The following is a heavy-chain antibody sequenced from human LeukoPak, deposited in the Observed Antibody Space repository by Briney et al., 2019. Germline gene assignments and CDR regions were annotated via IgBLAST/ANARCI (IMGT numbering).Heavy chain of an antibody. V-gene: IGHV4-4*07. Sequence: SETLSLTCTVSGGSISSYYLTWIRQPAGKGLEWIGRIYTSGSTNYNPSLKSQVTMSVDTSENQFSLQLISVTAADTAVYYCVRGVNSGIYYSFDYWGQGTLVTVSS. J-gene: IGHJ4*02. D-gene: IGHD1-26*01. CDR2: IYTSGST. CDR3: VRGVNSGIYYSFDY. CDR1: GGSISSYY.